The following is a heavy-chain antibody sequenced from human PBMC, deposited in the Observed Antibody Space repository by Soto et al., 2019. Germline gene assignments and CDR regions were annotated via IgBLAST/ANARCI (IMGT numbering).Heavy chain of an antibody. D-gene: IGHD4-17*01. Sequence: PSETLSLTCTVCGGSIRKYYWSWIRQPPGKGLEWIGYIYYSGSTNYNPSLKSRVTISVDTSKNQFSLKLNSVTAADTAVYYCARENYGDFFDYWGQGTLVTVS. CDR1: GGSIRKYY. V-gene: IGHV4-59*01. CDR3: ARENYGDFFDY. J-gene: IGHJ4*02. CDR2: IYYSGST.